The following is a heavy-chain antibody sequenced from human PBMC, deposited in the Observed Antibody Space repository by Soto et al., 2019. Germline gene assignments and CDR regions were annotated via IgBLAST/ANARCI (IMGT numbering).Heavy chain of an antibody. CDR2: IYPGDSDT. CDR3: ARDYYYGMDV. Sequence: RGSLKISCKGSGYSLTSYLIGWVRQMPGKGLEWMGIIYPGDSDTRYSPSFQGQVTISADKSISTAYLQWSSLKASDTAMYYCARDYYYGMDVWGQGTTVTVSS. CDR1: GYSLTSYL. J-gene: IGHJ6*02. V-gene: IGHV5-51*01.